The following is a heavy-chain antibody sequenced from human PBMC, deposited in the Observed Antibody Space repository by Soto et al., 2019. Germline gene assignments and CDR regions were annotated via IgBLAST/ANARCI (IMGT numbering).Heavy chain of an antibody. CDR1: GFTFSSYA. Sequence: GGSLRLSCAASGFTFSSYALSWVRQAPGKGLEWVSAISGSGGSTYYADSVQGRFTISRDNSKNTLYLQMNSLRAEDTAVYYCAKDSTPRGGIVVVPAAIIGMDVWGQGTTVTVSS. CDR3: AKDSTPRGGIVVVPAAIIGMDV. CDR2: ISGSGGST. D-gene: IGHD2-2*01. V-gene: IGHV3-23*01. J-gene: IGHJ6*02.